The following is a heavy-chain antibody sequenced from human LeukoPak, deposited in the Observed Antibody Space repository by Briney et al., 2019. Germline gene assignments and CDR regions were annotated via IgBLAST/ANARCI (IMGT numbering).Heavy chain of an antibody. CDR3: ARESTGRSYYDY. V-gene: IGHV4-30-4*08. CDR1: GGSISSGDYY. Sequence: PSETLSLTCTVSGGSISSGDYYWSWIRQPPGKGLEWIGYIYYSGSTYYNPSLKSRVTISVDTSKNQFSLKLSSVTAADTVWYFCARESTGRSYYDYWGQGTLVTVSS. J-gene: IGHJ4*02. CDR2: IYYSGST. D-gene: IGHD5/OR15-5a*01.